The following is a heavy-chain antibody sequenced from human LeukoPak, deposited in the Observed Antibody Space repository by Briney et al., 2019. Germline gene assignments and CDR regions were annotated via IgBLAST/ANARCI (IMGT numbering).Heavy chain of an antibody. D-gene: IGHD3-10*01. CDR1: GGSISNYY. J-gene: IGHJ4*02. V-gene: IGHV4-4*07. CDR2: IYTSGST. Sequence: SETLSLTCTVAGGSISNYYWSWIRQPAGKGLEWIGRIYTSGSTNYNPSLKSRATMSVDTSKNQFSLKLNSVTAADTAVYYCARDAGGSGSYYSRLDYWGQGTLVTVSS. CDR3: ARDAGGSGSYYSRLDY.